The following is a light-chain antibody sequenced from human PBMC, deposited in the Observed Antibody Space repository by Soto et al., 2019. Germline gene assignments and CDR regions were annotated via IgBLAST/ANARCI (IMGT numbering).Light chain of an antibody. CDR3: SSYTSGRDVYV. CDR2: EVS. V-gene: IGLV2-14*01. Sequence: QSVLTQPASVSGSPGQSITISCTGTSSDVGSYHYVSWFQQHPGKAPKLIIFEVSDRPSGVSTRFSGSKSGDTASLTISGLQADDEADYYCSSYTSGRDVYVFGGGTKATVL. CDR1: SSDVGSYHY. J-gene: IGLJ1*01.